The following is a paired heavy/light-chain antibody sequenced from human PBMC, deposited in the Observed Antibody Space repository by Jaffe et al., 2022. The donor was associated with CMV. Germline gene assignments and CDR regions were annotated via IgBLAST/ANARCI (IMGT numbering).Heavy chain of an antibody. J-gene: IGHJ6*03. D-gene: IGHD3-22*01. Sequence: QVQLVQSGAEVKKPGASVKVSCKASGYTFTSYGISWVRQAPGQGLEWMGWISAYNGNTNYAQKLQGRVTMTTDTSTSTAYMELRSLRSDDTAVYYCARDGYYYDSSGAYYYYYMDVWGKGTTVTVSS. V-gene: IGHV1-18*04. CDR2: ISAYNGNT. CDR1: GYTFTSYG. CDR3: ARDGYYYDSSGAYYYYYMDV.
Light chain of an antibody. CDR1: SSDVGGYNY. CDR3: SSYTSSSSWV. V-gene: IGLV2-14*03. Sequence: QSALTQPASVSGSPGQSITISCTGTSSDVGGYNYVSWYQQHPGKAPKLMIYDVSNRPSGVSNRFSGSKSGNTASLTISGLQAEDEADYYCSSYTSSSSWVFGGGTKLTVL. CDR2: DVS. J-gene: IGLJ3*02.